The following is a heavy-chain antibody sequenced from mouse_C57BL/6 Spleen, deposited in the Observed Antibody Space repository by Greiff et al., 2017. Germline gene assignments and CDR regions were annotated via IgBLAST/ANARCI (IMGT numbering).Heavy chain of an antibody. D-gene: IGHD2-3*01. CDR3: VRQGIYDGYYDYAMDY. CDR1: GFSFNTYA. V-gene: IGHV10-1*01. CDR2: IRSKSNNYAT. Sequence: EVKVVESGGGLVQPKGSLKLSCAASGFSFNTYAMNWVRQAPGKGLEWVARIRSKSNNYATYYADSVKDRFTISRDDSESMLYLQMNNLKTEDTAMYYCVRQGIYDGYYDYAMDYWGQGTSVTVSS. J-gene: IGHJ4*01.